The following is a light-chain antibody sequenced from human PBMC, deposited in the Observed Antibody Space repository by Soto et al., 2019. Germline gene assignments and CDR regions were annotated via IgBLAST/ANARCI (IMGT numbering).Light chain of an antibody. CDR2: GIS. CDR3: QQYYVVPIT. V-gene: IGKV3-20*01. Sequence: ENVLTQSPGTLSLSPGERATLSCRASQTVTNSFFAWYQQKPGQPPRLLIHGISSRATGIPDRFSGSGSGTDFTLTISRLEPEDFVVYYCQQYYVVPITFGQGTRLEIK. J-gene: IGKJ5*01. CDR1: QTVTNSF.